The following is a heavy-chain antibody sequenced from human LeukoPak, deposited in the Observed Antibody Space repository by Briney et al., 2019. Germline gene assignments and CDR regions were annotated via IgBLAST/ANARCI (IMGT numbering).Heavy chain of an antibody. CDR1: GGSISSNY. J-gene: IGHJ4*02. V-gene: IGHV4-59*08. CDR2: IYYSGRT. D-gene: IGHD3-10*01. Sequence: KTSETLSLTCTVSGGSISSNYWSWIRQPPGKGLEWIGDIYYSGRTNYNPSLKSRVAISVDTSKNHFSLKLSSVTAADTAVYYCASESGSSSYWGQGTLVTVSS. CDR3: ASESGSSSY.